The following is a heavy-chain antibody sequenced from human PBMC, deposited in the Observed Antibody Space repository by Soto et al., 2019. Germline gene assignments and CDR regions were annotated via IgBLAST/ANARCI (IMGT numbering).Heavy chain of an antibody. Sequence: ASVKVSCKASGGTFSSYAISCVRQAPGQGLEWMGGIIPIFGTANYAQKFQGRVTITADESTSTAYMELSSLRSEDTAVYYCARRRIAAATYYGMDVWGQGTTVTVSS. V-gene: IGHV1-69*13. CDR3: ARRRIAAATYYGMDV. CDR2: IIPIFGTA. J-gene: IGHJ6*02. D-gene: IGHD6-13*01. CDR1: GGTFSSYA.